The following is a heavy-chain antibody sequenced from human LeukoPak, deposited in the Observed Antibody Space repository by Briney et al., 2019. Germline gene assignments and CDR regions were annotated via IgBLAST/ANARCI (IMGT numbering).Heavy chain of an antibody. D-gene: IGHD6-13*01. CDR3: ARDTVYSSSWYGWFDP. V-gene: IGHV3-7*05. CDR2: IKQDGSEK. CDR1: GFSSSSDW. J-gene: IGHJ5*02. Sequence: GGSLRLFWAVSGFSSSSDWVSWVRQAPGKGLEWVANIKQDGSEKYYVDSVKGRFTISRDNAKNSLYLQMNSLEDEDAAVYYCARDTVYSSSWYGWFDPWGQGTLVTVSS.